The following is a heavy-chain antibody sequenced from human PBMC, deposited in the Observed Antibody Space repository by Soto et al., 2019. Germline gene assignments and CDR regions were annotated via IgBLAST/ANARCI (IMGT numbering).Heavy chain of an antibody. CDR2: VSHERNTT. D-gene: IGHD1-1*01. Sequence: QVQLVESGGGVVQPGRSLRLSCIASGFTFSRFSMHWVRQAPGKGLEWVAVVSHERNTTYYVDSVKGRFTISRDNSKNTLYLQMNSLRPDDTAVYYCARDGSNGPNDADYWGQGTLVTVSS. CDR3: ARDGSNGPNDADY. J-gene: IGHJ4*02. V-gene: IGHV3-30-3*01. CDR1: GFTFSRFS.